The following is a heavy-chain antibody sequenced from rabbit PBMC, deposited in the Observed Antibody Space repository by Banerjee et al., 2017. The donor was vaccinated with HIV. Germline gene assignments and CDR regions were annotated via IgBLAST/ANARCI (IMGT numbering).Heavy chain of an antibody. CDR2: IDTGDSGNT. J-gene: IGHJ4*01. CDR1: GFSFSSSYY. V-gene: IGHV1S40*01. Sequence: QSLEESGGDLVKPGASLTLTCTASGFSFSSSYYMCWVRQAPGKGLEWIGCIDTGDSGNTYYASWAKGRFTIYKISSTMVTLQMTSLTAADTATYFCARTYSSGWSGDYFNLWGPGTLVTVS. CDR3: ARTYSSGWSGDYFNL. D-gene: IGHD4-1*01.